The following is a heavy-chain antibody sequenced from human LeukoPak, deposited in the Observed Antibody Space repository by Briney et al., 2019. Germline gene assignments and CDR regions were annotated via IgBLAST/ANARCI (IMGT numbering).Heavy chain of an antibody. CDR2: ISYDGSNK. V-gene: IGHV3-30-3*01. J-gene: IGHJ4*02. Sequence: GGSLRLSCAASGFTFSSYAMPWVRQAPGKGLEWVAVISYDGSNKYYADSVKGRFTISRDNSKNTLYLQMNSLRAEDTAVYYCARGAQWLVHYYFDYWSQGTLVTVSS. D-gene: IGHD6-19*01. CDR3: ARGAQWLVHYYFDY. CDR1: GFTFSSYA.